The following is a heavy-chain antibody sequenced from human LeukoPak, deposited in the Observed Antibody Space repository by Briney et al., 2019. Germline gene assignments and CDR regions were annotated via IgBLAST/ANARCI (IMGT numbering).Heavy chain of an antibody. D-gene: IGHD6-13*01. CDR2: ISYDGSNK. CDR1: GGTFSSYA. J-gene: IGHJ4*02. V-gene: IGHV3-30-3*01. CDR3: ARVASSTDY. Sequence: SCKASGGTFSSYAMHWVRQAPGKGLEWVAVISYDGSNKNYADSVKGRFTISRDNSKNTLYLQMNSLRAEDTAVYYCARVASSTDYWGQGTLVTVSS.